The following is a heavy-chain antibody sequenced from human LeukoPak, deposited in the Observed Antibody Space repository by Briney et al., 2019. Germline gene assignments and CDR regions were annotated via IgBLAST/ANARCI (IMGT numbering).Heavy chain of an antibody. CDR1: GFTVSNNY. Sequence: GGPLRLSCAASGFTVSNNYMIWVRQAPGKGLEWVSVFYSGGATYYADSVKGRFTISRHNSKNTLYLQMNSLRAEDTAVYYCARDSPELGGVSYWGQGTLVTVSS. J-gene: IGHJ4*02. CDR3: ARDSPELGGVSY. D-gene: IGHD7-27*01. CDR2: FYSGGAT. V-gene: IGHV3-53*04.